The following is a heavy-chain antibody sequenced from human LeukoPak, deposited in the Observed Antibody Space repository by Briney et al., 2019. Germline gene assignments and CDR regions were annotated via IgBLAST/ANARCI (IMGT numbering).Heavy chain of an antibody. CDR3: ARVGRGDHTWGSYACDH. D-gene: IGHD3-16*01. CDR2: ISSSGST. V-gene: IGHV4-59*01. CDR1: GDSFSSYH. Sequence: SETLSLTCTVSVSGDSFSSYHWSWLRQPPGKGLEWIGYISSSGSTSYNTSLKSRVTISVDTSKNQFSLKLSSVTAADTAVYYCARVGRGDHTWGSYACDHWGQGT. J-gene: IGHJ1*01.